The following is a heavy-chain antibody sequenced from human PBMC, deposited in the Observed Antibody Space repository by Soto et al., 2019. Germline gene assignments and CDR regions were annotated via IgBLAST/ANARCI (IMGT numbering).Heavy chain of an antibody. CDR2: IYPGDSDT. J-gene: IGHJ3*02. Sequence: EVQLVQSGAEVKKPGESLKISCKGSGYSFTSYWIGWVRQMPGKGLEWMGIIYPGDSDTRYSPSFQGQVTISADKSISTAYLQWSSLKASDTAMYYCASPQAYCGGDCYSIYAFDIWGQGTMVTVSS. D-gene: IGHD2-21*02. CDR1: GYSFTSYW. CDR3: ASPQAYCGGDCYSIYAFDI. V-gene: IGHV5-51*03.